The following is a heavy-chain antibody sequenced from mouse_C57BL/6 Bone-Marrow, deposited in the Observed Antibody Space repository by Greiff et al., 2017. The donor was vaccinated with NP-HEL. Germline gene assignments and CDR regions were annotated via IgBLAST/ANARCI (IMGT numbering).Heavy chain of an antibody. J-gene: IGHJ4*01. CDR1: GFTFSDYG. CDR3: ATLREDAMDY. Sequence: DVKLVESGGGLVKPGGSLKLSCAASGFTFSDYGMHWVRQAPEKGLEWVAYISSGSSTIYYADTVKGRFTISRDNAKNTLFLQMPSLRSEDTAMYYCATLREDAMDYWGQGTSVTVSS. V-gene: IGHV5-17*01. D-gene: IGHD1-1*01. CDR2: ISSGSSTI.